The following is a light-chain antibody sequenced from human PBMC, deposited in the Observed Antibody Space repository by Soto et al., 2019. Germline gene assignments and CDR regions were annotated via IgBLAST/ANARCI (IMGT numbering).Light chain of an antibody. J-gene: IGKJ1*01. V-gene: IGKV3D-20*02. CDR1: QSVSSNY. CDR3: HQRQSWPRT. CDR2: YAS. Sequence: DIVLTQSPGTLSFSPGERVTLSCRASQSVSSNYLAWYQQKPGQAPRLLIYYASSRATGTPDRFSGSGSGTDFTLTISDVQPEDFALYYCHQRQSWPRTFGQGT.